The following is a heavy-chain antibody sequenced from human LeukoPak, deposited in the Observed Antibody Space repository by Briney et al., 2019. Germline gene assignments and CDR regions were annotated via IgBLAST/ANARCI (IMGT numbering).Heavy chain of an antibody. J-gene: IGHJ4*02. V-gene: IGHV3-30*02. CDR2: IRYDGSNK. CDR1: GFTFSSYR. CDR3: ASRDGLNFDY. Sequence: GGSLRLSCAASGFTFSSYRMHWVRQAPGKGLEWVAFIRYDGSNKYYADSVNGRFTISRDNSKNTLYLQMNSLRAEDTAVYYCASRDGLNFDYWGQGTLVTVSS. D-gene: IGHD5-24*01.